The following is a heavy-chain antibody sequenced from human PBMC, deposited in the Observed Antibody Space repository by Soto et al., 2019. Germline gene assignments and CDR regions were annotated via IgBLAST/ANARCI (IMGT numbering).Heavy chain of an antibody. CDR2: IIPIFGTA. Sequence: SVKVSCKASGGTFSSYAISWVRQAPGQGLEWMGGIIPIFGTANYAQKFQGRVTITADESTSTAYMELSSLRSEDTAVYYCARSRELDCSGGSCYVSFDYWGQGTLVTVSS. V-gene: IGHV1-69*13. CDR3: ARSRELDCSGGSCYVSFDY. D-gene: IGHD2-15*01. J-gene: IGHJ4*02. CDR1: GGTFSSYA.